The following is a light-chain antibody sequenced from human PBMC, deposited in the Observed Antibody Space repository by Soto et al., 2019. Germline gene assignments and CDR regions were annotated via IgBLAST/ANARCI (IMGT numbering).Light chain of an antibody. CDR2: NNN. CDR3: AAWDDSLNVV. CDR1: SSNIGRNI. J-gene: IGLJ2*01. V-gene: IGLV1-44*01. Sequence: QSVLTQPPSASGTPGQRVTISCSGSSSNIGRNIVNWYQQLPGTAPKLLIYNNNQRPSGVPDRFSGSKSGTSASLAISGLQSEDEADYYCAAWDDSLNVVFGGGTKLTVL.